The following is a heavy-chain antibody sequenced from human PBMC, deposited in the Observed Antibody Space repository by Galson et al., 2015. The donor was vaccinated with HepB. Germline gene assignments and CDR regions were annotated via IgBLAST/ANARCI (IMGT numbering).Heavy chain of an antibody. Sequence: SVKVSCKASGYTFTSYGISWVRQAPGQGLEWMGWISAYNGNTNYAQKLQGRVTMTTDTSTSTAYMELRSLRSDDTAVYYCARGSGYSNYVGIYGMDVWGQGTTVTVSS. D-gene: IGHD4-11*01. CDR1: GYTFTSYG. J-gene: IGHJ6*02. CDR2: ISAYNGNT. CDR3: ARGSGYSNYVGIYGMDV. V-gene: IGHV1-18*01.